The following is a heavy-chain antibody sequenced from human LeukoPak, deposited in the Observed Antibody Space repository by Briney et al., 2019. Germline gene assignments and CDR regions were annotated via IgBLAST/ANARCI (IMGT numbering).Heavy chain of an antibody. CDR1: GFTFSIYG. V-gene: IGHV3-23*01. CDR2: ISGSGGST. Sequence: GRCLRLSCAASGFTFSIYGMHWVREAPGKGLECVSAISGSGGSTYYADSVKGRFTISRDNSKNTLYLQMSSLRADDTAVYYCAKEWGVDYGLRYWGQGTLVTVSS. D-gene: IGHD4-17*01. CDR3: AKEWGVDYGLRY. J-gene: IGHJ4*02.